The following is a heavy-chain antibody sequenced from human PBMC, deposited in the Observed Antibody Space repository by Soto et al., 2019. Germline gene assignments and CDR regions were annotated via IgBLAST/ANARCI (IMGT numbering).Heavy chain of an antibody. V-gene: IGHV4-30-4*01. J-gene: IGHJ6*02. Sequence: SETLSLTCTVSGGSISSGDYYWSWIRQPPGKGLEWIGYIYYSGSTYYNPSLKSRVTISVDTSKNQFSLKLSSVTAADTAVYYCARDRRGDTICGVVIPHYGMDVWGQGTTVTVSS. CDR2: IYYSGST. CDR3: ARDRRGDTICGVVIPHYGMDV. D-gene: IGHD3-3*01. CDR1: GGSISSGDYY.